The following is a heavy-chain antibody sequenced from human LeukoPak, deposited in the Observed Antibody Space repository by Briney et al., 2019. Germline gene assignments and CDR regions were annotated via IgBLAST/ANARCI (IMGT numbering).Heavy chain of an antibody. CDR2: IGPTGDT. Sequence: GGSLRLSCAASGFTFSSYDIHWVRQATGKVLEWVSAIGPTGDTYYLGSVKGRFTISRENAKQSLYLQMNSLRAEDTAMYYCARAKPGGSGSDYGDRNIDYWGQGTLVTVSS. V-gene: IGHV3-13*01. CDR3: ARAKPGGSGSDYGDRNIDY. J-gene: IGHJ4*02. CDR1: GFTFSSYD. D-gene: IGHD4-17*01.